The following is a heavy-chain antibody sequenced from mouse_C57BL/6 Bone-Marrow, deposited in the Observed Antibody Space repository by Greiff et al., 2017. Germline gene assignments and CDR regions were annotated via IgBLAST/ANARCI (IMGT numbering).Heavy chain of an antibody. CDR1: GFTFSDYG. V-gene: IGHV5-17*01. J-gene: IGHJ1*03. Sequence: EVNLVESGGGLVKPGGSLKLSCAASGFTFSDYGMHWVRQAPEKGLEWVAYISSGSSTIYYADTVKGRFTISRDNAKNTLFLQMTSLRSEDTAMYYCARGYYGSSLHWYFDVWGTGTTVTVSS. D-gene: IGHD1-1*01. CDR2: ISSGSSTI. CDR3: ARGYYGSSLHWYFDV.